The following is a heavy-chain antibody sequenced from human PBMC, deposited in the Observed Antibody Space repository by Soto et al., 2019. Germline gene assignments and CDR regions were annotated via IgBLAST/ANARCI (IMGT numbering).Heavy chain of an antibody. CDR3: ARGGGTILAPLP. CDR1: GYTFTGYF. D-gene: IGHD3-3*01. V-gene: IGHV1-2*02. J-gene: IGHJ5*02. CDR2: INPNSGAT. Sequence: QVQLVQSGAEVKKPGASVKVSCKASGYTFTGYFMHWVRQAPGQGLEWRGWINPNSGATKYALKFQGRVTLSRDTSIRTANMELTGLRSDDTAVYYCARGGGTILAPLPWGQGTQVTVSS.